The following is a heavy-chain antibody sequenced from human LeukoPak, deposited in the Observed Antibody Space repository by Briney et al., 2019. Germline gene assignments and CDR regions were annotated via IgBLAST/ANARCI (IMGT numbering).Heavy chain of an antibody. CDR2: INPNSGGT. CDR3: ARVSTTVTTVDY. CDR1: GYTFTGYY. V-gene: IGHV1-2*02. Sequence: ASVKVSCKASGYTFTGYYMHWVRQAPGQGLEWMGWINPNSGGTNYAQKFQGRVTMTRDTSISTAYMELSRLRPDDTAVYYCARVSTTVTTVDYWGQGTLVTVSS. D-gene: IGHD4-17*01. J-gene: IGHJ4*02.